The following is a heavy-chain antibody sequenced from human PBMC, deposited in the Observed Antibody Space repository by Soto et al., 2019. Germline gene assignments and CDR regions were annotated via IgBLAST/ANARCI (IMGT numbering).Heavy chain of an antibody. Sequence: SPALFLTCSISGGSFTSNSAACNWIRHSPSRGLEWLGRTYYRCKWYNDYAVSMRSRITINPDTTKNQFSLQLNSATPEDTAVYYCATCRFDYWGQGTLVTVSS. V-gene: IGHV6-1*01. CDR2: TYYRCKWYN. CDR3: ATCRFDY. J-gene: IGHJ4*02. CDR1: GGSFTSNSAA.